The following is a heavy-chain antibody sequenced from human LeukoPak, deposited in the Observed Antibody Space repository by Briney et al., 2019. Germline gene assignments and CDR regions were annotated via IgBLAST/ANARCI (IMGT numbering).Heavy chain of an antibody. V-gene: IGHV3-53*01. J-gene: IGHJ4*02. CDR3: ARNGGNYRFDS. CDR2: IYSGGST. CDR1: GFTVSSNY. Sequence: GGSLRLSCAASGFTVSSNYMSWVRQAPGKGLEWASVIYSGGSTYYADSVKGRFTIPRDNSKNTVYLHMNGLRAEDTAVYYCARNGGNYRFDSWGQGTLVIVSS. D-gene: IGHD4-4*01.